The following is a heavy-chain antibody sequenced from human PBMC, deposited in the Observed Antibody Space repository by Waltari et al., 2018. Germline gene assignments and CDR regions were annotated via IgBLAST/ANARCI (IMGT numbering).Heavy chain of an antibody. D-gene: IGHD2-2*01. CDR1: GGPVSPTSYP. CDR3: ARLSGYCDDTGCYGHYAMDV. V-gene: IGHV4-39*02. J-gene: IGHJ6*02. CDR2: FYYPGNI. Sequence: QLQLQESGPGLVKPSETLSLTCTVPGGPVSPTSYPWALVRQSPGKGRGWVGTFYYPGNIYYNPSLTSRVTISVDSPQNHLSLRLSSVTAADTAVYYCARLSGYCDDTGCYGHYAMDVWGQGTTVTVSS.